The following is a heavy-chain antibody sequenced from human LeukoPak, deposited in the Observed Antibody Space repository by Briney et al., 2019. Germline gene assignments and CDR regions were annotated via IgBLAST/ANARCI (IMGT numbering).Heavy chain of an antibody. V-gene: IGHV1-2*02. CDR3: ARESLSGSSWYGCLDY. CDR2: INPNSGGT. J-gene: IGHJ4*02. Sequence: EASVKVSCKASGYTFTGYYMHWVRQAPGQGLEWMGWINPNSGGTNYAQKFQGRVTMTRDTSISTAYMELSRLRSDDTAVYYCARESLSGSSWYGCLDYWGQGALVTVSS. D-gene: IGHD6-13*01. CDR1: GYTFTGYY.